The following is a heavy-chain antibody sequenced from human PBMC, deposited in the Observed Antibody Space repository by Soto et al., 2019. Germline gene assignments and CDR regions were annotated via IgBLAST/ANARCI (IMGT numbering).Heavy chain of an antibody. CDR2: ISAYNGNT. Sequence: ASVEVSCKASGYTFTSYGISWVRQAPGQGLEWMGWISAYNGNTNYAQKLQGRVTMTTDTSTSTAYMELRSLRSDDTAVYYCARHYGSGSYLGSYFDYWGQGTLVTVSS. CDR3: ARHYGSGSYLGSYFDY. CDR1: GYTFTSYG. D-gene: IGHD3-10*01. V-gene: IGHV1-18*01. J-gene: IGHJ4*02.